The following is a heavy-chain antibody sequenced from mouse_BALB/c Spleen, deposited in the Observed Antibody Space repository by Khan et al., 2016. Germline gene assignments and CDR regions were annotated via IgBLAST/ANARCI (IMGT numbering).Heavy chain of an antibody. Sequence: LVKTGASVKISCKASGYSFTGYYMHWVKQSHGKSLEWIGYITSYNGATSYNQKFKGKATFTVDTSSSTAYMQFNSLTSEDSAVYYCASPYGSSYVGFAYWGQGTLVTGSA. J-gene: IGHJ3*01. V-gene: IGHV1S34*01. CDR3: ASPYGSSYVGFAY. CDR2: ITSYNGAT. D-gene: IGHD1-1*01. CDR1: GYSFTGYY.